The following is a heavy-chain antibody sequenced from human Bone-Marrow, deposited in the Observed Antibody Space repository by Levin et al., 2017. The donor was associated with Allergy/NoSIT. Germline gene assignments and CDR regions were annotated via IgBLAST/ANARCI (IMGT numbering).Heavy chain of an antibody. J-gene: IGHJ6*02. CDR3: ARDAIFYSGSDYYYYGMDV. CDR1: GGSISSSSYY. D-gene: IGHD1-26*01. V-gene: IGHV4-39*07. CDR2: IYYSGST. Sequence: PSQTLSLTCTVSGGSISSSSYYWGWIRQPPGKGLEWIGSIYYSGSTYYNPSLKSRVTISVDTSKNQFSLKLSSVTAADTAVYYCARDAIFYSGSDYYYYGMDVWGQGTTVTVSS.